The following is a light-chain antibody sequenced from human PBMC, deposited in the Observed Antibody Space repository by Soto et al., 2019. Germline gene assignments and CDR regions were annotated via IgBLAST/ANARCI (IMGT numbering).Light chain of an antibody. CDR1: QSISSW. CDR3: QQYSSYSIT. CDR2: KAS. V-gene: IGKV1-5*03. Sequence: DIQMTQSPSTLSASVGDRVTITCRASQSISSWLAWYQQKPGKAPKLLIYKASSLESGVPSRFSGSGSGTEFTFTISSLQPEDFATYYCQQYSSYSITFGQGTRLEIK. J-gene: IGKJ5*01.